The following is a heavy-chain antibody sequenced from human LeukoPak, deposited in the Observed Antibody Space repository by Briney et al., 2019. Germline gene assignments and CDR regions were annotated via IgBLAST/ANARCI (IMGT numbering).Heavy chain of an antibody. Sequence: SETLSLTCTVSGGSVSDYYWSWIRQSPGKGLEWIGYLYYTGSTSYNPSLKSRVTISADTSKNQFSLKLNSVTAADTAVYYCARRMVRGGNFDYWGQGTLVTVSS. V-gene: IGHV4-59*02. J-gene: IGHJ4*02. CDR2: LYYTGST. D-gene: IGHD3-10*01. CDR1: GGSVSDYY. CDR3: ARRMVRGGNFDY.